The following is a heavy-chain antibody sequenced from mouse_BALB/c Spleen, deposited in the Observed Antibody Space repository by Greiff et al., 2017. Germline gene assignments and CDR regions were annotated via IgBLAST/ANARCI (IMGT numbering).Heavy chain of an antibody. Sequence: EVKLVESGPGLVKPSQSLSLTCTVTGYSITSDYAWNWIRQFPGNKLEWMGYISYSGSTSYNPSLKSRISITRDTSKNQFFLQLNSVTTEDTATYYCARTARASGMDYWGQGTSVTVSS. CDR1: GYSITSDYA. CDR3: ARTARASGMDY. CDR2: ISYSGST. V-gene: IGHV3-2*02. J-gene: IGHJ4*01. D-gene: IGHD3-1*01.